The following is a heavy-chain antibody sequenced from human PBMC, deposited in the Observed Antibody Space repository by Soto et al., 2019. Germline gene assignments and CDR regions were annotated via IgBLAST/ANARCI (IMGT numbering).Heavy chain of an antibody. D-gene: IGHD2-21*01. CDR2: ISYDGSNK. CDR1: GFTFSSYA. J-gene: IGHJ6*02. Sequence: GGSLRLSCAASGFTFSSYAMHWVRQAPGKGLEWVAVISYDGSNKYYADSVKGRFTISRDNSKNTLYLQMNSLRAEDTAVYYCARDYFAYSGGHYYGMDVWGQGTTVTVSS. V-gene: IGHV3-30-3*01. CDR3: ARDYFAYSGGHYYGMDV.